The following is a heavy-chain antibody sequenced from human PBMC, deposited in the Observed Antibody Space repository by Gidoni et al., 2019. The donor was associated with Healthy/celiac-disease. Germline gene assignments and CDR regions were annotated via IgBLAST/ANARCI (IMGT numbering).Heavy chain of an antibody. CDR1: GFTFRSYG. CDR2: IWYDGSNK. D-gene: IGHD3-10*01. J-gene: IGHJ6*03. V-gene: IGHV3-33*01. CDR3: ARDKVWSAYYYYYYMDV. Sequence: QLQLVESGGGVVQPGRSLRLSCAASGFTFRSYGLHWVRQAPGKGLEGVAVIWYDGSNKYYADSVKGRFTISRDKSKNTLYLQMNSLRAEDTAVYYCARDKVWSAYYYYYYMDVWGKGTTVTVSS.